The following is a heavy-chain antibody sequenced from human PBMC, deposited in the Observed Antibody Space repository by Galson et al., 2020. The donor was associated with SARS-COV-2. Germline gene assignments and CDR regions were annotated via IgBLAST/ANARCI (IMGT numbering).Heavy chain of an antibody. V-gene: IGHV3-21*01. CDR3: ARMSSDFWNDYYSSDFEC. CDR2: ISSSGSYR. D-gene: IGHD3-3*01. J-gene: IGHJ4*02. Sequence: GESLKISCAASGFTLSSNSMNWVRQTPGKGLEWVSSISSSGSYRDYADSVKGRFTISRDNAKNSLYLQMNSLGVEDTAVYYCARMSSDFWNDYYSSDFECWGQGTLVTVSS. CDR1: GFTLSSNS.